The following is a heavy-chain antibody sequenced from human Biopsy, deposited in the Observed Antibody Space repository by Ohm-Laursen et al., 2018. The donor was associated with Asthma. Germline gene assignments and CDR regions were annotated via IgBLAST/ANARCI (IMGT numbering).Heavy chain of an antibody. CDR3: AKDTEGRYDFWSGLSYNYYGMDV. D-gene: IGHD3-3*01. Sequence: SLRLSCAASGFTFSSYWMSWVRQAPGKGLEWVANIKKDGSEKYYVDSVKGRFTISRDNAKNSLYLHMNSLRAEDTAVYYCAKDTEGRYDFWSGLSYNYYGMDVWGQGTTVTVSS. V-gene: IGHV3-7*01. CDR2: IKKDGSEK. CDR1: GFTFSSYW. J-gene: IGHJ6*02.